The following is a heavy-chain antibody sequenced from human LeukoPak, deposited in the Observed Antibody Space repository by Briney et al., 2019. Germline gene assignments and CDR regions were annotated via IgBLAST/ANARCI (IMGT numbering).Heavy chain of an antibody. V-gene: IGHV3-74*01. D-gene: IGHD6-13*01. Sequence: GGSLRLSCAASGFTFSSYWMHWVRQAPGKGLVWVSRINTDGSSTSYADSVKGRFTISRDNAKNTLYLQMNSLRAEDTAVYYCARVGSIAAAAPFDYWGQGTLVTVSS. J-gene: IGHJ4*02. CDR3: ARVGSIAAAAPFDY. CDR1: GFTFSSYW. CDR2: INTDGSST.